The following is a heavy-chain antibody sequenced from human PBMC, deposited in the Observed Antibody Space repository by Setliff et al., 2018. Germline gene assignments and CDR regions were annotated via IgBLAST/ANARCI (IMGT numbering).Heavy chain of an antibody. V-gene: IGHV3-30*04. CDR3: ARDRRRYSRGWSLFDH. J-gene: IGHJ4*02. D-gene: IGHD6-19*01. CDR2: ISYDGSNK. Sequence: PGGSLRLSCAASRFTFSSYAMHWVRQPPGKGLEWVAVISYDGSNKYYADSVKGRFTISRDNSKNTLYLQMNSLRPEDTAVYYCARDRRRYSRGWSLFDHWGQGTLVTV. CDR1: RFTFSSYA.